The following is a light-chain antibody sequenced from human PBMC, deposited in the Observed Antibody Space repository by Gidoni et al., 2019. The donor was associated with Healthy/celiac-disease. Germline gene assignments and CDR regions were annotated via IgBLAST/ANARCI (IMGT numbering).Light chain of an antibody. CDR2: DVS. Sequence: QSALPHPASVSGSPGQSITISCTGTSSYVGCYNYVSWYQQHPGKAPKLMIYDVSNRPSGVSNRFSGSKSGNTASLTISGLQAEDEADYYCSSYTSSSTLEVVFGGGTKLTVL. V-gene: IGLV2-14*03. CDR3: SSYTSSSTLEVV. J-gene: IGLJ2*01. CDR1: SSYVGCYNY.